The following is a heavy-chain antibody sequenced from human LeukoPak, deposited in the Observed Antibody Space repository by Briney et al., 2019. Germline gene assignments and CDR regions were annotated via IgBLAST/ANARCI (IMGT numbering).Heavy chain of an antibody. Sequence: SETLSLTCTVSVVTISSYDWNWVRQPPGKGLEWIGYIYYSGSTNYNPSLKSRVTISVDTSKNQFSLKLSSVTAADTAVYYCAREVGSGTLAYWGQGTLVTVSS. CDR3: AREVGSGTLAY. J-gene: IGHJ4*02. CDR1: VVTISSYD. D-gene: IGHD3-10*01. V-gene: IGHV4-59*01. CDR2: IYYSGST.